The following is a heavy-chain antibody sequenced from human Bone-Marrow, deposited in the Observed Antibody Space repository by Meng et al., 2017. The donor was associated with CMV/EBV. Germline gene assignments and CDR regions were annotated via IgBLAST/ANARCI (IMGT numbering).Heavy chain of an antibody. CDR2: INSDGSST. CDR1: GFTFSSYW. D-gene: IGHD2-2*01. J-gene: IGHJ5*02. V-gene: IGHV3-74*01. CDR3: ARGGGCSSTSCYANWFDP. Sequence: GGSLRLSCAASGFTFSSYWMHWVRQAPGKGLVWVSRINSDGSSTSYADSVKGRFTISRDNAKNTLYLQMNSLRAEDTAVYYCARGGGCSSTSCYANWFDPWGQGTLVTVSS.